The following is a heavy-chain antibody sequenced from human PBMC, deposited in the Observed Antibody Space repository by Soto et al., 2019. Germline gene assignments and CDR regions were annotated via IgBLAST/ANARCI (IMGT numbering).Heavy chain of an antibody. CDR3: ARVPGP. CDR2: IYHSGST. Sequence: KTSETLSLTCAVSGGSISSGGYSWSWIRQPPGKGLEWIGYIYHSGSTYYNPSLKSRVTISVDRSKNQFSLKLSSVTAADTAVYYCARVPGPWGQGTLLTVSS. V-gene: IGHV4-30-2*01. J-gene: IGHJ5*02. CDR1: GGSISSGGYS.